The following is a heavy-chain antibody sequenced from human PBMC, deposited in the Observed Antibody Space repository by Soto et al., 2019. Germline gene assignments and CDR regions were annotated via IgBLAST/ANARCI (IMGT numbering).Heavy chain of an antibody. J-gene: IGHJ6*02. CDR1: GGTLSSHA. D-gene: IGHD3-16*01. CDR2: IIPFFKAT. V-gene: IGHV1-69*13. Sequence: SVKVSCKASGGTLSSHAISWVRQAPGQGLEWMGGIIPFFKATNYAQKFQGRVTITADDSTSTAYMDLYSLRSEDTALYYCARDVPLNYYDGTFSYYAMDVWGQGTTVTVSS. CDR3: ARDVPLNYYDGTFSYYAMDV.